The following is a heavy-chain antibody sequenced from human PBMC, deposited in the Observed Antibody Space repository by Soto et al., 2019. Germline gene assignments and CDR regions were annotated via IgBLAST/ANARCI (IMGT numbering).Heavy chain of an antibody. CDR1: GGSFSGYY. V-gene: IGHV4-34*01. CDR3: ARTPGLGAVAVLNWFDP. D-gene: IGHD6-19*01. J-gene: IGHJ5*02. Sequence: QVQLQQWGAGLLKPSETLSLTCAVYGGSFSGYYWSWIRQPPGKGLEWIGEINHSGSTNYNPSLKSRVTISVDTSKNQFSLKLSSVTAADTAVYYCARTPGLGAVAVLNWFDPWGQGTLVTVSS. CDR2: INHSGST.